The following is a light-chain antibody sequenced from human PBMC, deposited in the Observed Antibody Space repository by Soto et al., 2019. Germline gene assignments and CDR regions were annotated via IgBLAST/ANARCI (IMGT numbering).Light chain of an antibody. J-gene: IGLJ3*02. CDR3: SSYAGSNTV. V-gene: IGLV2-14*01. CDR1: NSDVSY. CDR2: EVI. Sequence: QSALTQPASVSGSPGQSITISCTGTNSDVSYVSCHHQHPGKASKLMIYEVIKRSSGVSTRFSGSKSGNTASLTISGLQAEDEADYYCSSYAGSNTVFGGGTQLTVL.